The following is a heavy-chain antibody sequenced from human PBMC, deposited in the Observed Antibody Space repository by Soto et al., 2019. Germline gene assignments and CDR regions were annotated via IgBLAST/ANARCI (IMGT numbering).Heavy chain of an antibody. Sequence: EVQLLESGGDLIQPGGSLRLSCVASGLTFGSRAMSWVRQSPGEGLEWVSTITDTGGDAKYADSVRGRFAISRDNSKNTLYLQMNSLRAEDTAVYFCAKSGYGSDVLWWFGPWGQGTLVTVSS. V-gene: IGHV3-23*01. CDR2: ITDTGGDA. D-gene: IGHD6-25*01. CDR3: AKSGYGSDVLWWFGP. J-gene: IGHJ5*02. CDR1: GLTFGSRA.